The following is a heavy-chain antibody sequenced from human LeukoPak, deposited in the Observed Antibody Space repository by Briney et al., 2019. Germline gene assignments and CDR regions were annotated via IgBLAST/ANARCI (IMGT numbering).Heavy chain of an antibody. Sequence: GGSLRLSCAASGFTFSSYAMSWVRQAPGKGLEWVSGIYSAGSTYYADSVKGRFTITRHNSKNTLLLQMNSLRADDTAVYYCARTILGYFQHWGQGNLVTVSS. CDR3: ARTILGYFQH. D-gene: IGHD2-8*02. J-gene: IGHJ1*01. CDR2: IYSAGST. CDR1: GFTFSSYA. V-gene: IGHV3-53*04.